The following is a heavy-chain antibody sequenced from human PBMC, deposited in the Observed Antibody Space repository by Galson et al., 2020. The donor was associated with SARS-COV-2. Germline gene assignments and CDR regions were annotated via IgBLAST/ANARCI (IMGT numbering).Heavy chain of an antibody. D-gene: IGHD6-19*01. V-gene: IGHV1-69*05. CDR1: GGTFSSYA. Sequence: ASVKVSCKASGGTFSSYAISWVRQAPGQGLEWMGGIIPIFGTANYAQKFQGRVTITTDESTSTAYMELSSLRSEDTAVYYCARERDGSGWTAAYDYWGQGTLVTGSS. CDR3: ARERDGSGWTAAYDY. CDR2: IIPIFGTA. J-gene: IGHJ4*02.